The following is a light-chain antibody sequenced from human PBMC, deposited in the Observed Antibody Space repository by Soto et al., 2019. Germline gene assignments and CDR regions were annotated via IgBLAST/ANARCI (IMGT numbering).Light chain of an antibody. V-gene: IGKV1-5*01. CDR3: QQYNKWLWK. J-gene: IGKJ1*01. CDR1: QSITSC. CDR2: GAS. Sequence: ASQSITSCFACYQRKXGRGPEFLIYGASXLESGVPSRLRGSRSGSEFTLTISSLQSEDFPVYYCQQYNKWLWKFGQGTKVDI.